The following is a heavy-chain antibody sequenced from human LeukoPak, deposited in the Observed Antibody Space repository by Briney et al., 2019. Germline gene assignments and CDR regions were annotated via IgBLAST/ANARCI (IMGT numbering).Heavy chain of an antibody. V-gene: IGHV5-51*01. CDR1: GYSFTTHW. J-gene: IGHJ3*02. CDR3: ARTGVSRAFDI. CDR2: VYPGDSDT. Sequence: GESLKISCKGSGYSFTTHWIGWVRQMPGKGLEWMGVVYPGDSDTRYSPSFQGQVTISADKSISTAYLQWSSLKASDTATYYCARTGVSRAFDIWGQGTMVTVSS.